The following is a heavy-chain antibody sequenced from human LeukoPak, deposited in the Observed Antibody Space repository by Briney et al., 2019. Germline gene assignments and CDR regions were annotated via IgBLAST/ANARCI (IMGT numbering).Heavy chain of an antibody. Sequence: PSETLSLTCTVSGGSISSSSYYRGWIRQPRGKGLEWIGSIYYSGTTYYNPSLKSRVTISVDTSKNQFSLKLSSVTAADTAVYYCASSGIVVVPAAPPPYYYYGMDVWGQGTTVTVSS. CDR1: GGSISSSSYY. D-gene: IGHD2-2*01. V-gene: IGHV4-39*07. CDR3: ASSGIVVVPAAPPPYYYYGMDV. CDR2: IYYSGTT. J-gene: IGHJ6*02.